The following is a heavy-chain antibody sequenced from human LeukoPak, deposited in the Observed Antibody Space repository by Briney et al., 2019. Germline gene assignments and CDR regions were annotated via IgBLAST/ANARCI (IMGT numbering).Heavy chain of an antibody. D-gene: IGHD2-15*01. CDR1: GFTFSSYG. CDR2: ISYDGSNK. CDR3: AKDTYYCSGGSCYYYGMDV. V-gene: IGHV3-30*18. J-gene: IGHJ6*02. Sequence: GGSLRLSCAASGFTFSSYGMHWVRQAPGKGLEWVAVISYDGSNKYYADSVKGRFTISRDNSTNTLYLQMNSLRAEDTAVYYCAKDTYYCSGGSCYYYGMDVWGQGTTVTVSS.